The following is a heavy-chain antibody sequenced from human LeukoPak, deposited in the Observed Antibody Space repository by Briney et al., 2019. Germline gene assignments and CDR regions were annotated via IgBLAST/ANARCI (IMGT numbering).Heavy chain of an antibody. V-gene: IGHV3-7*01. CDR2: MNQDGSEK. D-gene: IGHD2-21*02. J-gene: IGHJ4*02. Sequence: GGSLRLSCAASGFTFSTYWMSWVRQAPGKGLEWVANMNQDGSEKYYVDSVRGRFTISRDDAKNSVYLQMSSLRAEDTAVYYCARDGFLGPVTAYLDYWGQGTPVTVSS. CDR3: ARDGFLGPVTAYLDY. CDR1: GFTFSTYW.